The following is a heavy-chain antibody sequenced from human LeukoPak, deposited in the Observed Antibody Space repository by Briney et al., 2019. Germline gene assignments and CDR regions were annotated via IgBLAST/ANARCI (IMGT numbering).Heavy chain of an antibody. V-gene: IGHV3-13*01. CDR3: ARRAGAYSHPYDY. D-gene: IGHD4/OR15-4a*01. CDR1: GFTFSSYD. CDR2: IGTDGDT. J-gene: IGHJ4*02. Sequence: GGSLRLSCAASGFTFSSYDMHWVRQATGKGLEWVSAIGTDGDTFYPGSVKGRFTISRDNAENSLYLQMNSLRAEDTALYYCARRAGAYSHPYDYWGLGTLVTVSS.